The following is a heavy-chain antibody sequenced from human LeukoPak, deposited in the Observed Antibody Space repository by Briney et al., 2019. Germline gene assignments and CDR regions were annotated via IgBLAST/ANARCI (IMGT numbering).Heavy chain of an antibody. CDR2: ISSSSSYI. CDR1: GFTFSSYS. Sequence: PGGSLRLSCAASGFTFSSYSMNWVRQAPGKGLEWVSSISSSSSYIYYADSVKGRFTISRDNAKNSLYLQMNSLRAEDTAVYYCARDQTGFSSWYPYFDYWGQGTLVTVSS. CDR3: ARDQTGFSSWYPYFDY. J-gene: IGHJ4*02. V-gene: IGHV3-21*01. D-gene: IGHD6-13*01.